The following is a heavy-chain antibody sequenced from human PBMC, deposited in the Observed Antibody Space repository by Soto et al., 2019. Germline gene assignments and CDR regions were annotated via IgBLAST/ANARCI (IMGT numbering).Heavy chain of an antibody. CDR3: ARWSYLDY. CDR1: GFSFCSYA. D-gene: IGHD3-3*01. V-gene: IGHV3-23*01. J-gene: IGHJ4*02. CDR2: ISGSDGKT. Sequence: PGGSLRLSCVASGFSFCSYALTWVRQAPGKGLEWVSTISGSDGKTFYADAVKGRFSISRDISQSTLYLQMNSLRADDTAIYYCARWSYLDYWGQGTRVTVSS.